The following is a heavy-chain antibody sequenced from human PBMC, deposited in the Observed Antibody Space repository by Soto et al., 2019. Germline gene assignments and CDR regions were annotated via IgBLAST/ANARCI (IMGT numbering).Heavy chain of an antibody. CDR1: GFTFSDYY. V-gene: IGHV3-11*01. J-gene: IGHJ4*02. Sequence: GGSLRLSCAASGFTFSDYYMSWIRQAPGKGLEWVSYISSSDTIIYYADSVKGRFTISRDNAKNSLYLQMNSLRAEDTAVYYCTRDLGYYDSSGYFDYWGQGTLVTVSS. CDR2: ISSSDTII. D-gene: IGHD3-22*01. CDR3: TRDLGYYDSSGYFDY.